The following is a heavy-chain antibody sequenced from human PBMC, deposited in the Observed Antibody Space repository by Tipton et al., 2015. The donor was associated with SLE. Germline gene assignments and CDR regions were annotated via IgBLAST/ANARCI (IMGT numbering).Heavy chain of an antibody. D-gene: IGHD3-3*01. CDR1: GGSISSGSYY. Sequence: TLSLTCTVSGGSISSGSYYWSWIRQPAGKGLEWIGEINHSGSTNYNPSLKSRVTISVDTSKNQFSLKLSSVTAADTAMYYCARGLRFSVPFDYWGQGTLVTVSS. CDR2: INHSGST. J-gene: IGHJ4*02. CDR3: ARGLRFSVPFDY. V-gene: IGHV4-61*09.